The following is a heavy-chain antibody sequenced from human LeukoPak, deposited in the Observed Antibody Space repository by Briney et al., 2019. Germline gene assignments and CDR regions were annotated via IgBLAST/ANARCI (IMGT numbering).Heavy chain of an antibody. V-gene: IGHV1-2*02. Sequence: ASVKVSCKASGYTFTSYGISWVRQAPGQGLEWMGWINPNSGGTNYAQKFQGRVTMTRDTSISTAYMELSRLRSDDTAVYYCARPFPSYDFWSGPEYYFDYWGQGTLVTVST. D-gene: IGHD3-3*01. J-gene: IGHJ4*02. CDR2: INPNSGGT. CDR3: ARPFPSYDFWSGPEYYFDY. CDR1: GYTFTSYG.